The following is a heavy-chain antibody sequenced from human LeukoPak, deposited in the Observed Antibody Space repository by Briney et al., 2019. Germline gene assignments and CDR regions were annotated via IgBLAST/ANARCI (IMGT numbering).Heavy chain of an antibody. Sequence: GGSLRLSCAASGFTVSSNYMSWVRQAPGKGLEWVSVIYSGGSTYYADSVKGRFTISRDNSKNTLYLQMNSLRAEDTAVYYCAGQTVDYYGSGRSLGYFDYWGQGTLVTVSS. CDR2: IYSGGST. CDR1: GFTVSSNY. CDR3: AGQTVDYYGSGRSLGYFDY. V-gene: IGHV3-53*01. D-gene: IGHD3-10*01. J-gene: IGHJ4*02.